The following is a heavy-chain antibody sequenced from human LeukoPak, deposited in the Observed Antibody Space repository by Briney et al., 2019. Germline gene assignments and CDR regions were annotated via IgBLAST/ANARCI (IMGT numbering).Heavy chain of an antibody. CDR1: GGSFSGYY. CDR3: ARGHSGWPYYYYGMDV. V-gene: IGHV4-34*01. CDR2: INHSGST. D-gene: IGHD6-19*01. J-gene: IGHJ6*02. Sequence: SETLSLTCAVYGGSFSGYYWSWIRQPPGKGLEWIGEINHSGSTNYNPSLKSRVTISVDTSKNQFSLKLSSVTAADTAVYYCARGHSGWPYYYYGMDVWGQGTTVTVSS.